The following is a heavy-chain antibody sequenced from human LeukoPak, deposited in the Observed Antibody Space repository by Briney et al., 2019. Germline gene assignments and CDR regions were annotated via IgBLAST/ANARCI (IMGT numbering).Heavy chain of an antibody. CDR1: GFSIGDYA. CDR2: IRSKAYGGTT. D-gene: IGHD3-16*01. CDR3: TRDPAGENI. J-gene: IGHJ3*02. V-gene: IGHV3-49*03. Sequence: GRSLRLSCTASGFSIGDYAMSWFRLAPGKGLEWVGFIRSKAYGGTTEYAASVKGRFTISRDDSKSIAYLQMNSLKTEDTAVYYCTRDPAGENIWGQGTMVTVSS.